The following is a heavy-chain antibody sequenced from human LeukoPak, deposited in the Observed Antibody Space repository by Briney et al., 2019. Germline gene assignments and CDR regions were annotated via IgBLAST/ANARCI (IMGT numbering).Heavy chain of an antibody. V-gene: IGHV4-31*03. CDR3: ARGNTAPESPYFDY. CDR2: IYYSGST. CDR1: GGSISSSGYY. Sequence: SQTLSLTCTVSGGSISSSGYYWSWIRQHPGKGLEWIGYIYYSGSTYYNPSLKSRVTISVDTSKNQFSLKLSSVTAADTAVYYCARGNTAPESPYFDYWGQGTLVTVSS. D-gene: IGHD1/OR15-1a*01. J-gene: IGHJ4*02.